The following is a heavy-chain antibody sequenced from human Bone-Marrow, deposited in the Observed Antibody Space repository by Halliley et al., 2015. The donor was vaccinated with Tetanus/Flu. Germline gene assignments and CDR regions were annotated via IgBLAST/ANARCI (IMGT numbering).Heavy chain of an antibody. V-gene: IGHV1-46*02. D-gene: IGHD3-10*01. CDR2: VNPNNGNT. J-gene: IGHJ6*02. CDR3: ARENSFGSPTGNYYYPGLDV. CDR1: GYIFNNYY. Sequence: QLVQSGAEVKKPGASMKVSCKASGYIFNNYYIQWVRQAPGHGLEWMGIVNPNNGNTSYAQKFQGRVTMTRDTSTTTVYMELSSLRSDDTAVYYCARENSFGSPTGNYYYPGLDVWGQGTTVTVS.